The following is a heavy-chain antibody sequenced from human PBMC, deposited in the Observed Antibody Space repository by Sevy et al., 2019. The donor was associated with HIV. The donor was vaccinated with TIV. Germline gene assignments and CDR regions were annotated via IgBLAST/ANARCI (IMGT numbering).Heavy chain of an antibody. CDR1: GYTFTDSD. J-gene: IGHJ4*02. CDR3: ARVESCGGDCYYFDY. D-gene: IGHD2-21*02. Sequence: ASVKVSCKVSGYTFTDSDIIWVRQANGQGLECLGWLSPNSGRATETQKFQGRVTMTRNPSKSTCYMELSSLRFEDSAVYYCARVESCGGDCYYFDYWGQGTRVTVSS. CDR2: LSPNSGRA. V-gene: IGHV1-8*01.